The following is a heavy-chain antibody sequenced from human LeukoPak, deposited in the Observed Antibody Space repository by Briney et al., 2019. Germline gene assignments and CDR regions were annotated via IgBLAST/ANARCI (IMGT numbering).Heavy chain of an antibody. Sequence: GGSLRLSCAASGFTFSSYWMSWVRQAPGKGLEWVANIKQDGSEKYYVDSVKGRFTISRDNAKNSLYLQMNSLRAEDTAVYYCARWGVKAAKYYFDYWGPGTLVTVSS. V-gene: IGHV3-7*01. CDR3: ARWGVKAAKYYFDY. CDR2: IKQDGSEK. CDR1: GFTFSSYW. D-gene: IGHD6-13*01. J-gene: IGHJ4*02.